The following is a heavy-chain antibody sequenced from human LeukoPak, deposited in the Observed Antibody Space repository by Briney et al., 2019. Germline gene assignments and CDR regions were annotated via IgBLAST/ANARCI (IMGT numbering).Heavy chain of an antibody. CDR1: GFTFNYFE. CDR3: VRGGGPSYKYNAFDI. D-gene: IGHD2-15*01. Sequence: GGSLRLSCAASGFTFNYFEMNWVRQAPGKGLDWVSDISNSGSATDYADSVKGRFTISRDNAKNSLYLQMSSLRAEDTAVYYCVRGGGPSYKYNAFDIWGQGTVVTVSS. CDR2: ISNSGSAT. J-gene: IGHJ3*02. V-gene: IGHV3-48*03.